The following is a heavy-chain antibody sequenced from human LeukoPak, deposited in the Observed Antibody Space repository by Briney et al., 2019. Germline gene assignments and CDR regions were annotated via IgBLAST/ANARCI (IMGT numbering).Heavy chain of an antibody. J-gene: IGHJ4*02. CDR3: VRGVPVTPGIDY. Sequence: GGSLRLSCAASGFTFSSYYMHWVRQPPGKGLVWVSQICTDETTIRNADSVKGRFTISRDNAKNTLYLQMSSLRVEDTAVYYCVRGVPVTPGIDYWGQGTLVTVSS. D-gene: IGHD2-2*01. V-gene: IGHV3-74*01. CDR1: GFTFSSYY. CDR2: ICTDETTI.